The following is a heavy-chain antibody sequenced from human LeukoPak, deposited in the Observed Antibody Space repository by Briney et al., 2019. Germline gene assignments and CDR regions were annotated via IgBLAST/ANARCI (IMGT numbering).Heavy chain of an antibody. J-gene: IGHJ4*02. CDR2: IYDSGSA. D-gene: IGHD3-10*01. CDR1: GGSISSSHW. V-gene: IGHV4-4*02. CDR3: ARATSGDYYGSGSDFDY. Sequence: SETLSLTCAVSGGSISSSHWWSWVRQPPGKGLEWIGEIYDSGSATYNPSLKSRVTISVDKSKNQFSLKLSSVTAADTAVYYCARATSGDYYGSGSDFDYWGQGTLVTVSS.